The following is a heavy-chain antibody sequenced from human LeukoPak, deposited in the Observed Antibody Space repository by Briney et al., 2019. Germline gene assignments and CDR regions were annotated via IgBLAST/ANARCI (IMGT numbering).Heavy chain of an antibody. D-gene: IGHD3-9*01. CDR2: IYNSRST. CDR3: ARRNVLTEGEAFDI. V-gene: IGHV4-59*08. J-gene: IGHJ3*02. CDR1: GGSTSSYY. Sequence: SETLSLTCTVSGGSTSSYYWTWIRQPPGEGLEWIGYIYNSRSTNYNPSLNSRVTISADASKNQFSPKLNSVTAADTAVYYCARRNVLTEGEAFDIWGQGTMVTVSS.